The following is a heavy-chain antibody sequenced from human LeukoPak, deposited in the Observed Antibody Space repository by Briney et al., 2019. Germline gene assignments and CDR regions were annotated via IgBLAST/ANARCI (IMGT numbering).Heavy chain of an antibody. CDR2: ISGSGGST. CDR1: GFTFSSYA. V-gene: IGHV3-23*01. D-gene: IGHD3-3*01. Sequence: PGGSLRLSCAASGFTFSSYAMSWVRQAPGKGLEWVSAISGSGGSTYYADSVKGRFTISRDNSKNTPYLQMNSLRAEDTAVYYCAKARRAWSGSDFDYWGQGTLVTVSS. J-gene: IGHJ4*02. CDR3: AKARRAWSGSDFDY.